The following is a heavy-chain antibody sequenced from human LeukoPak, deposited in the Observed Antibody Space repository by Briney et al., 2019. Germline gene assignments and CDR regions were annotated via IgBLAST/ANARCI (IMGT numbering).Heavy chain of an antibody. V-gene: IGHV3-43*02. D-gene: IGHD1-26*01. J-gene: IGHJ6*02. CDR1: GFTLDAYA. CDR2: INADGGRT. Sequence: GGSLRLSCVASGFTLDAYAMHWVRQARGKGLEWVSHINADGGRTYYADSVKGRFTISRDNSKNSLYLEMTSLRAEDSALYYCGTWAFYHGLDVWGRGPRSPSP. CDR3: GTWAFYHGLDV.